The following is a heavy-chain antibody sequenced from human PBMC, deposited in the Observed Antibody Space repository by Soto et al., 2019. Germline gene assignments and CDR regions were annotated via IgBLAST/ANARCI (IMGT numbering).Heavy chain of an antibody. CDR3: ARVTMIVVVADAFDI. CDR1: GFTISSYA. Sequence: GGSLRLSCAASGFTISSYAMSWVRQAPGKGLEWVSAISGSGGSTYYADSVKGRFTISRDNSKNTLYLQMNSLRAEDTAVYYCARVTMIVVVADAFDIWGQGTMVTVSS. J-gene: IGHJ3*02. D-gene: IGHD3-22*01. CDR2: ISGSGGST. V-gene: IGHV3-23*01.